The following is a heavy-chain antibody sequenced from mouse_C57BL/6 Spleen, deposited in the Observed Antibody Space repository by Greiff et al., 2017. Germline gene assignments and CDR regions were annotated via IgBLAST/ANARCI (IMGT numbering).Heavy chain of an antibody. CDR3: TRAVVAPYYFDY. V-gene: IGHV1-15*01. Sequence: VKLQQSGAELVRPGASVTLSCKASGYTFTDYEMHWVKQTPVHGLEWIGAIDPETGGTAYNQKFKGKAILTADKSSSTAYMELRSLTSEDSAVYYCTRAVVAPYYFDYWGQGTTLTVSS. CDR2: IDPETGGT. J-gene: IGHJ2*01. CDR1: GYTFTDYE. D-gene: IGHD1-1*01.